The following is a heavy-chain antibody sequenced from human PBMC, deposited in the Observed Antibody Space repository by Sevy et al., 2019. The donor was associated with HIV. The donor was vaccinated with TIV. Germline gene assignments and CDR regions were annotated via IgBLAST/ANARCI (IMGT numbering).Heavy chain of an antibody. J-gene: IGHJ6*02. D-gene: IGHD5-12*01. V-gene: IGHV3-15*01. Sequence: GGSLRLSCAASGFTFSSAWMSWVRQAPGKGLEWVGRIKSKIDGGAIDYAAPVKGRFSISRKDSKNTVYLQMNSLKTEDIAVYYCITDPGYRGYDEEVINYYYYGMDVWGQGTTVTVSS. CDR3: ITDPGYRGYDEEVINYYYYGMDV. CDR2: IKSKIDGGAI. CDR1: GFTFSSAW.